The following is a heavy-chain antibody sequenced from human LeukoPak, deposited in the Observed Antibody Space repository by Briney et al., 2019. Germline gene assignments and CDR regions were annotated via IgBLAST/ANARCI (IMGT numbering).Heavy chain of an antibody. Sequence: GGSLRLSCAASGFTFSTYGMHWVRQAPGKGLEWVAVIRYDGYNKNYGDSVKGRFTISRDNSKNTLYLQMNSLRAEDTAVYYCARALSAMVADNWGQGTLVTVSS. CDR2: IRYDGYNK. CDR1: GFTFSTYG. D-gene: IGHD5-18*01. V-gene: IGHV3-33*01. CDR3: ARALSAMVADN. J-gene: IGHJ4*02.